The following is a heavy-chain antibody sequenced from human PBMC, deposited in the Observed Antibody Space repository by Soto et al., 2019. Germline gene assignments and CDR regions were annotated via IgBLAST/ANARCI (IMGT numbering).Heavy chain of an antibody. CDR3: ARGGTPMDY. Sequence: QVQLVQSGAEVKKPGASVKVSCKTSGYTFTNFGLSWVRQAPGQGLEWMGWISAYNGNTNYAQNFQGRVTMTTDTSTGTAYMELSSLIADDTSVYYGARGGTPMDYWGQGTLVTVSS. J-gene: IGHJ4*02. V-gene: IGHV1-18*01. D-gene: IGHD3-16*01. CDR1: GYTFTNFG. CDR2: ISAYNGNT.